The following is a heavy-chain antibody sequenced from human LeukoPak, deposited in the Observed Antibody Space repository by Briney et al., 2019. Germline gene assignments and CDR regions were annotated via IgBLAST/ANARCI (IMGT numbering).Heavy chain of an antibody. J-gene: IGHJ4*02. CDR3: AKSKEVGDTRWGLFDY. CDR2: VSLSGGST. Sequence: GGSLRLSCAASGFIFSSHAMSWVRQAPGKGLEWVSSVSLSGGSTYYADSVKDRFTISRDNSKDTLYLQMNGLRAEDTAIYYCAKSKEVGDTRWGLFDYWGQGTLVTVSS. D-gene: IGHD1-26*01. CDR1: GFIFSSHA. V-gene: IGHV3-23*01.